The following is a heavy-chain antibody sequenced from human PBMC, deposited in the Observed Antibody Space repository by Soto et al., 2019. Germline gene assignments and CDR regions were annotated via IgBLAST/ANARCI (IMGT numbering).Heavy chain of an antibody. CDR3: ATVGTARGVILRRSYSYVTDF. J-gene: IGHJ6*04. CDR2: FDPEYGEP. CDR1: GYTLTELS. Sequence: QVQLVQSGAEVKKPGASVKVSCKVSGYTLTELSMHWVRQAPGKGLEWMGGFDPEYGEPIYAQKFQARVIMTEDTSTDTSYMELSSLRSEDTAVYYGATVGTARGVILRRSYSYVTDFWFKWPAVTVSS. V-gene: IGHV1-24*01. D-gene: IGHD3-10*01.